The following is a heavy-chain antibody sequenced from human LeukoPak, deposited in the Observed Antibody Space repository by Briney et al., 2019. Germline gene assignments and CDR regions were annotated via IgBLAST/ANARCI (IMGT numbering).Heavy chain of an antibody. CDR3: ASGGWSGY. D-gene: IGHD6-19*01. CDR1: GFTFSSYW. V-gene: IGHV3-7*01. J-gene: IGHJ4*02. Sequence: GGSLRLSCAASGFTFSSYWMSWVRQAPGKGLEWVANINQDGSEKYYVDSVKGRFTISRDNAKNSLYLQMNSMRAEDTAVYFCASGGWSGYWGQGTLVTVSS. CDR2: INQDGSEK.